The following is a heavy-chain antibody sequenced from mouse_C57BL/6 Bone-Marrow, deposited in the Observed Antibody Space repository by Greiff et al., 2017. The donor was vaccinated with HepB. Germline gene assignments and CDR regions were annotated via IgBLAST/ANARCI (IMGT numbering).Heavy chain of an antibody. V-gene: IGHV1-81*01. J-gene: IGHJ3*01. CDR3: ARERGYGPFAY. CDR1: GYTFTSYG. CDR2: IYPRSGNT. Sequence: QVQLKESGAELARPGASVKLSCKASGYTFTSYGISWVKQRTGQGLEWIGDIYPRSGNTYYNEKFKGKATLTADKSSSTAYMELRSLTSEDSAVYFCARERGYGPFAYWGQGTLVTVSA. D-gene: IGHD2-2*01.